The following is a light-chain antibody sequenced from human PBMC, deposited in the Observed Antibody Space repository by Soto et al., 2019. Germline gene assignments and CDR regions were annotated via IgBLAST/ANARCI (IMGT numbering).Light chain of an antibody. V-gene: IGKV3-11*01. Sequence: EIVLTQSPATLSLSPGERATLSCRASQSVSSYLAWYQQRPGQAPRLLIHDASNRATGIPARFSGGGSGTDFTLTISSLEPEDFGVCYCQHRSNWPPRVTFGQGTKLEIK. J-gene: IGKJ2*01. CDR1: QSVSSY. CDR3: QHRSNWPPRVT. CDR2: DAS.